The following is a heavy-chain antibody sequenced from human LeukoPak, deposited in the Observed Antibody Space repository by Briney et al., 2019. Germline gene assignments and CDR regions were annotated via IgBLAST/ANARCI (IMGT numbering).Heavy chain of an antibody. J-gene: IGHJ3*02. CDR2: IFYSGST. V-gene: IGHV4-59*01. Sequence: SETLSLTCTVSGGSIISYYWSWIRQPPGKGLEWIGYIFYSGSTNYNPSRKSRVTMSVDTSKNQFSLKLSSVTAADAAVYYCARGQNAFDIWGQGTMVTVSS. CDR1: GGSIISYY. CDR3: ARGQNAFDI.